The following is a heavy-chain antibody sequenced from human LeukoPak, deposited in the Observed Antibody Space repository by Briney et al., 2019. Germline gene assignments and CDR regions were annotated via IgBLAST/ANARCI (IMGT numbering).Heavy chain of an antibody. CDR3: ARGYFDWFGTP. CDR2: INHSGST. Sequence: PSETLSLTCAVYGESFSGYYWTWIRQPPGKGLEWIGEINHSGSTNYNPSLKSRVTISVDTSKNQFSLKLSSVTAADTAVYYCARGYFDWFGTPWGQGTLVTVSS. J-gene: IGHJ5*02. D-gene: IGHD3-9*01. CDR1: GESFSGYY. V-gene: IGHV4-34*01.